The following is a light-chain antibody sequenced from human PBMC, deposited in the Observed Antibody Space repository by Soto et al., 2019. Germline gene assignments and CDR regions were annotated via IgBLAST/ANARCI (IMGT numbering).Light chain of an antibody. CDR3: QQYYSTPPWT. J-gene: IGKJ1*01. V-gene: IGKV4-1*01. CDR1: KPVLYSNNTNY. CDR2: CAS. Sequence: DIVMSKYPASMVVCLGERATINCKSSKPVLYSNNTNYLAWYQQKPGQPPTMLLYCASTRENGVPDRFIGSSSCTDFTLTIISLQAQDVSAYYCQQYYSTPPWTFGQGTKVDIK.